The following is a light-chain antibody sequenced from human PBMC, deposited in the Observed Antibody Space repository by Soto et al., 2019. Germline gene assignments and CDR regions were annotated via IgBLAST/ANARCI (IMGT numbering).Light chain of an antibody. Sequence: EIVMTQSPATLSVSTGERATLSCRASQSVSSSLAWYQQKPGQAPRLLIYGASTRATGIPARFSGSGSGTEFTLTISSLQSEDFAVYYCQQYNNWPPWTFGPGTKV. CDR3: QQYNNWPPWT. V-gene: IGKV3-15*01. CDR1: QSVSSS. J-gene: IGKJ1*01. CDR2: GAS.